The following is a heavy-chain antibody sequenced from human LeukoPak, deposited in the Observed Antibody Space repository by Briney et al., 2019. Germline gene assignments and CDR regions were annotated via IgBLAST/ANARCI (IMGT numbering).Heavy chain of an antibody. J-gene: IGHJ6*03. CDR2: IYYSGST. D-gene: IGHD1-26*01. V-gene: IGHV4-59*01. Sequence: PSETLSLTCTVSGGSITSYYWSWIRQPPGKGLEWIGYIYYSGSTNYNPSLKSRVTISVDTSKNQFPLKLSSVTAADTAVYYCARGGGVGYYYYYMDVWGKGTTVTISS. CDR3: ARGGGVGYYYYYMDV. CDR1: GGSITSYY.